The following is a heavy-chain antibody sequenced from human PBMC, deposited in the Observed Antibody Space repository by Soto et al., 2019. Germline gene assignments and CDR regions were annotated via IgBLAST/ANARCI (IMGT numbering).Heavy chain of an antibody. CDR1: GGSFSGYY. CDR3: LYSGSSFHEY. CDR2: INHSGSN. Sequence: SETLSLTCAAYGGSFSGYYWSWIRQPPGKGLEWIGEINHSGSNNYNPSIKSRVTITFDTSKNQSSLKLSSVPAADTAVYYCLYSGSSFHEYWGQGTLVTVSS. V-gene: IGHV4-34*01. D-gene: IGHD6-6*01. J-gene: IGHJ4*02.